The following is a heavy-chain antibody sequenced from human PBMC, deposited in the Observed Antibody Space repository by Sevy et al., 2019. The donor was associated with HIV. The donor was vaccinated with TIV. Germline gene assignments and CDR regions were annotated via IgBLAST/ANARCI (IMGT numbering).Heavy chain of an antibody. V-gene: IGHV3-11*01. Sequence: GGSLRLSCAASGLTFSDYYMSSIRQAPGKGLEWLSYISSSGTTLYSADSVKGRFAISRDNAKNSLYLQMNSLRAEDTAVYFCVGRRYSYTYSWSYHFDYWGQGALVTVSS. D-gene: IGHD5-18*01. CDR3: VGRRYSYTYSWSYHFDY. CDR1: GLTFSDYY. CDR2: ISSSGTTL. J-gene: IGHJ4*02.